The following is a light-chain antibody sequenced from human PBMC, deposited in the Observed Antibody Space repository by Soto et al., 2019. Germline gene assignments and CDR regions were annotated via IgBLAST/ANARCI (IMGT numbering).Light chain of an antibody. Sequence: DIVMTQSPLSLPVTPGEPASISCSSSQSLLHSNGYTYLDWYLQKPGQSPQLLIYLGSNRASGVPDRFSGSGSGTDFTLKISRVEAEDVGVYYCMQALQTPYTFGQGTKLEI. CDR1: QSLLHSNGYTY. CDR2: LGS. CDR3: MQALQTPYT. J-gene: IGKJ2*01. V-gene: IGKV2-28*01.